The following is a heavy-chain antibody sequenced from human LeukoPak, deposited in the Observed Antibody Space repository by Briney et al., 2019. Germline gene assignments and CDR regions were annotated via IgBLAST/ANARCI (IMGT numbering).Heavy chain of an antibody. D-gene: IGHD6-19*01. CDR2: ISGSGGST. V-gene: IGHV3-23*01. CDR3: AKLSYSSGWYSLLPARPYYFDY. Sequence: PGGSLRLSCAASGFTFSSYAMSWVRQAPGKGLEWVLAISGSGGSTYYADSVKGRFTISRDNSKNTLYLQMNSLRAEDTAVYYCAKLSYSSGWYSLLPARPYYFDYWGQGTLVTVSS. CDR1: GFTFSSYA. J-gene: IGHJ4*02.